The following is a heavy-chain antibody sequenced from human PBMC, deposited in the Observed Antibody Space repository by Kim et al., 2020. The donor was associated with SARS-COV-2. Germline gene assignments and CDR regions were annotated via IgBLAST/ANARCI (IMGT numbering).Heavy chain of an antibody. CDR2: ISSSSYI. D-gene: IGHD6-13*01. CDR3: ARDKSVALQQLALG. Sequence: GGSLRLSCAASGFTFSSYSMNWVRQAPGKGLEWVSSISSSSYIYYADSVKGRFTISRDNAKNSLYLQMNSLRAEDTAVYYCARDKSVALQQLALGWDQGTLVTVSS. CDR1: GFTFSSYS. J-gene: IGHJ4*02. V-gene: IGHV3-21*04.